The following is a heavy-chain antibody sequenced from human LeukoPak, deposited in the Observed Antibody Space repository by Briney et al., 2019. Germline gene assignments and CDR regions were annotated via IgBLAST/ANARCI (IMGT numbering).Heavy chain of an antibody. Sequence: SETLSLTCTVSGGSISSGSYYWGWIRQPAGKGLEWIGRIYTSGSTNYNPSLKSRVTISVDTSKNQFSLKLSSVTAADTAVYYCARVAPYSGYESVDYWGQGTLVTVSS. D-gene: IGHD5-12*01. V-gene: IGHV4-61*02. CDR1: GGSISSGSYY. J-gene: IGHJ4*02. CDR3: ARVAPYSGYESVDY. CDR2: IYTSGST.